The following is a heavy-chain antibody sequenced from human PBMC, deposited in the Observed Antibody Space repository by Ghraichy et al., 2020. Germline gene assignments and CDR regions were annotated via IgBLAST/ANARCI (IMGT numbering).Heavy chain of an antibody. Sequence: SETLSLTCTVSGGSISSYYWSWIRQPPGKGLEWIGYIYYSGSTNYNPSLQSRVTISVDTSKNQFSLKLSSVNAADTAVYYCAREETYYYDSSGYYSAGYFQHWGQGTLVTVSS. V-gene: IGHV4-59*01. CDR2: IYYSGST. J-gene: IGHJ1*01. CDR3: AREETYYYDSSGYYSAGYFQH. CDR1: GGSISSYY. D-gene: IGHD3-22*01.